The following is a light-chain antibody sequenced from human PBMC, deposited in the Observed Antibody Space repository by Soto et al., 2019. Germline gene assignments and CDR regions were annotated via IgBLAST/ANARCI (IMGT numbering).Light chain of an antibody. CDR3: QKYNDAPPT. CDR1: QGISKY. CDR2: AAS. J-gene: IGKJ1*01. V-gene: IGKV1-27*01. Sequence: MTQSPATLSVSPGERATITCRASQGISKYLAWYQQKPGKVPKLLIYAASTLQSGVPSRFSGSGSGTDFTLTISSLQPEDVATYYCQKYNDAPPTFGQGTKVEIK.